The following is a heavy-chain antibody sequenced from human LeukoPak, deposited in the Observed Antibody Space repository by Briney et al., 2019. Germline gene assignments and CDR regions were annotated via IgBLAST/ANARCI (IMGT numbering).Heavy chain of an antibody. CDR3: AGERGEEYSSGWYKTNYFYN. CDR1: GGSISSSSYY. V-gene: IGHV4-39*07. J-gene: IGHJ4*02. Sequence: KPSETLSLTCTVSGGSISSSSYYWGWIRQPPGKGLEWIGSIYYSGSTYYNPSLESRVAISADMSKNQISLKLTSVTGADTAVYYCAGERGEEYSSGWYKTNYFYNWGQGIRVTVSS. D-gene: IGHD6-19*01. CDR2: IYYSGST.